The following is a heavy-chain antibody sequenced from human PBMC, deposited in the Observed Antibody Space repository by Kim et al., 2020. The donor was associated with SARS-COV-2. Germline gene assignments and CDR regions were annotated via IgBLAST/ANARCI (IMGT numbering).Heavy chain of an antibody. D-gene: IGHD6-19*01. CDR3: ARTPGSIAVALFVL. CDR2: TSYSGGS. J-gene: IGHJ4*02. Sequence: SETLSLTCTVSGDFVTRSNYFWGWVRQTPGKGLEWIASTSYSGGSYYNPSLESRVTISLDASDNFLSLTLASVTAADTAAYHCARTPGSIAVALFVLWGQGTLVSVSS. CDR1: GDFVTRSNYF. V-gene: IGHV4-39*01.